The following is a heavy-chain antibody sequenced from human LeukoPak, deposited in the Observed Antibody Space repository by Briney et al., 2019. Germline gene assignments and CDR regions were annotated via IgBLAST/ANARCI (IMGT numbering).Heavy chain of an antibody. CDR2: IYYSGST. J-gene: IGHJ5*02. V-gene: IGHV4-59*01. CDR3: ARDLIGRFDP. CDR1: GGSISSYY. D-gene: IGHD3-16*02. Sequence: KASGTLSLTCTVSGGSISSYYWSWIRQPPGKGLEWIGYIYYSGSTNYNPSLKSRVTISVDTSKNQFSLKLSSVTAADTAVYYCARDLIGRFDPWGQGTLVTVSS.